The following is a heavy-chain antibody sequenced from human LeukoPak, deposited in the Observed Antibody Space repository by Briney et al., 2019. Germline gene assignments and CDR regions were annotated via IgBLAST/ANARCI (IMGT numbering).Heavy chain of an antibody. CDR3: ARSLSSGWSYWYFDL. V-gene: IGHV4-4*02. CDR2: IYHSGST. D-gene: IGHD6-19*01. Sequence: SGTLSLTCAVSGGSISSSNWWSWVRQPPGKGLEWIGEIYHSGSTNYNPSLKSRVTISVDKSKNQFSLKLSSVTAADTAVYYCARSLSSGWSYWYFDLWGRGTLVTVSS. J-gene: IGHJ2*01. CDR1: GGSISSSNW.